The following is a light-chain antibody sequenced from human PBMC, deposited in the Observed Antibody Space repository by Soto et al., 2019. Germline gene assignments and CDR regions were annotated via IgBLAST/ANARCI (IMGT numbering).Light chain of an antibody. CDR2: GAS. CDR1: QSVSSSY. J-gene: IGKJ1*01. V-gene: IGKV3-20*01. CDR3: QQYGSSPT. Sequence: ESVLTPSPGTLSLSPGERATLSCRASQSVSSSYLAWYQQKPGQAPRLLIYGASSRATGIPDRFSGSGSGTDFTLTISRLEPEDFAVYYCQQYGSSPTFGQGTKVEIK.